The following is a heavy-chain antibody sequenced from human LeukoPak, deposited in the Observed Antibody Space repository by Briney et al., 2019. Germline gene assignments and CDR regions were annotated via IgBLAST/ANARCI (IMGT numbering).Heavy chain of an antibody. D-gene: IGHD4-23*01. Sequence: GGSLRLSCAASGFTFSNAWMNWVRQAPGKGLEWVSYISSSGSTIYYADSVKGRFTISRDNAKNSLYLQMNSLRAEDTAVYYCARDYGGSSPFDYWGQGTLVTVSS. V-gene: IGHV3-48*04. CDR3: ARDYGGSSPFDY. CDR1: GFTFSNAW. CDR2: ISSSGSTI. J-gene: IGHJ4*02.